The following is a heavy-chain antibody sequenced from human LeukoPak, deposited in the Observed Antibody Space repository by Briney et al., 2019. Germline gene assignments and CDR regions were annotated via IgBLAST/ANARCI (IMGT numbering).Heavy chain of an antibody. V-gene: IGHV3-30*18. J-gene: IGHJ4*02. D-gene: IGHD3-10*01. CDR2: ISKNGNHQ. CDR3: AKEIHALGGFDY. CDR1: GFTFSSYG. Sequence: GNSLRLSCAVSGFTFSSYGMHWVRQAPGKGLEWVAGISKNGNHQSYADSVKGRFTISRDNSKNTLFLQMNSLRVEDTAVYYCAKEIHALGGFDYWGQGTLVTVSS.